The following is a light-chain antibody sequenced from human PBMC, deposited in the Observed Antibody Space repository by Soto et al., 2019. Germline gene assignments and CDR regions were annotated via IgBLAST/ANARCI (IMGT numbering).Light chain of an antibody. CDR3: AAWDDTLKGYV. CDR2: SND. V-gene: IGLV1-44*01. Sequence: QSVLTQPPSASGTPGQRAPISCSGRTSKIGSNTVNWYQQLSGTAPKLLIYSNDQRPSGVPHRFSASKSGTSASLAISGLQSEDEADYYCAAWDDTLKGYVFGAGXKVTVL. CDR1: TSKIGSNT. J-gene: IGLJ1*01.